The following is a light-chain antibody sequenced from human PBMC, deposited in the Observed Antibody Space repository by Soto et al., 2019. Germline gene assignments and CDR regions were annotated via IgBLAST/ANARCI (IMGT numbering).Light chain of an antibody. CDR3: QQSYTTPRT. Sequence: EIVMTQSPATLSVSPGERATLSCRASQSVSSNLAWYQQKPGQAPRLLIYGASTRATGIPARFSGSGSGTEFTLTISSLQSEDFATYYCQQSYTTPRTFGQGTKLDI. V-gene: IGKV3-15*01. CDR2: GAS. CDR1: QSVSSN. J-gene: IGKJ2*01.